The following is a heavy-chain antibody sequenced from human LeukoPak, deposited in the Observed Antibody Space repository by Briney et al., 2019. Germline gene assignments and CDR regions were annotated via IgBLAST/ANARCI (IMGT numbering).Heavy chain of an antibody. CDR1: GFTFSDYY. Sequence: GGSLRLSCAASGFTFSDYYMGWIRQAPGKGLEGVSYITTSGSSIYYADSVKGRFTMSRDNAKKSLYLQMNSLRAEDTAVYYCARAKYDSSGYYYSGFDIWGQGTMVTVSS. V-gene: IGHV3-11*04. CDR3: ARAKYDSSGYYYSGFDI. J-gene: IGHJ3*02. D-gene: IGHD3-22*01. CDR2: ITTSGSSI.